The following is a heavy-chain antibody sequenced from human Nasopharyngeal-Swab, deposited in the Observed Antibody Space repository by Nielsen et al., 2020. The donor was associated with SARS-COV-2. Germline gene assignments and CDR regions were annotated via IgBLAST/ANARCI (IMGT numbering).Heavy chain of an antibody. CDR2: ISYEGSNK. V-gene: IGHV3-30*18. CDR1: GFTFSSYG. Sequence: GESLTISCAASGFTFSSYGMHWVRQAPGKGLEWVAVISYEGSNKYYADSVKGRFTISRDNSKNTLYLQMNSLRAEDTAVYYCAKGGDGYNYGPDAFDIWGQGTMVTVSS. J-gene: IGHJ3*02. CDR3: AKGGDGYNYGPDAFDI. D-gene: IGHD5-24*01.